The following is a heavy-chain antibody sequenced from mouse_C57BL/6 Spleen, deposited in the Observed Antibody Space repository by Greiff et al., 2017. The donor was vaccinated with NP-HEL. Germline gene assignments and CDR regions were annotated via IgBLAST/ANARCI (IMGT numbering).Heavy chain of an antibody. J-gene: IGHJ2*01. CDR2: INYDGSST. CDR1: GFTFSDYY. V-gene: IGHV5-16*01. D-gene: IGHD3-2*02. Sequence: EVKLMESEGGLVQPGSSMKLSCTASGFTFSDYYMAWVRQVPEKGLEWVANINYDGSSTYYLDSLKSRFIISRDNAKNILYLQMSSLKSEDTATYYCARESSGDFDYWGQGTTLTVSS. CDR3: ARESSGDFDY.